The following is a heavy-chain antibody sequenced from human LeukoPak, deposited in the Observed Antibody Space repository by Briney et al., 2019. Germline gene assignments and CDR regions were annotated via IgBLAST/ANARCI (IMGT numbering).Heavy chain of an antibody. J-gene: IGHJ3*02. CDR1: GYTFTSYG. CDR3: ARGVLQLDYYDSSGYYYDHFDAFDI. V-gene: IGHV1-18*01. Sequence: ASVKVSCKASGYTFTSYGISWVRQAPGQGLEWMGWISAYNGSTNYAQKLQGRVTMTTDTSTSTAYMELRSLRSDDTAVYYCARGVLQLDYYDSSGYYYDHFDAFDIWGQGTMVTVSS. D-gene: IGHD3-22*01. CDR2: ISAYNGST.